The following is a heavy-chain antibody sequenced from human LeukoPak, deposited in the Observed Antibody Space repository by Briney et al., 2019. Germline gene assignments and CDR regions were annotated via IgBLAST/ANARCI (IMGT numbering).Heavy chain of an antibody. CDR3: AREEARDGSTGYYFDY. D-gene: IGHD5-24*01. CDR1: GYTFSNYH. CDR2: INPRYGST. V-gene: IGHV1-46*01. Sequence: GASVKVSCKASGYTFSNYHIHWVRQAPGQGIEWMGIINPRYGSTTYAQNFQGRVTMTRDMSTSTVYMELSSLRSEDTAVYYCAREEARDGSTGYYFDYWGQGTLLTVS. J-gene: IGHJ4*02.